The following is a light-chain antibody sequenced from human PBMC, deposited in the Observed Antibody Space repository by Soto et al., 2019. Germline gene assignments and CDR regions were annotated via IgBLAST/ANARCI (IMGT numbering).Light chain of an antibody. CDR3: ISYAGSNKPA. CDR2: DVN. CDR1: SCDVGGYNY. J-gene: IGLJ2*01. Sequence: QSALTQPPAASGSPGQSVAISCSGTSCDVGGYNYVSWYQQHPGKAPKLMIYDVNKRPSGVPDRFSGSKSGNTASLTVSGLQAEDEADYYCISYAGSNKPAFGGGTKLTVL. V-gene: IGLV2-8*01.